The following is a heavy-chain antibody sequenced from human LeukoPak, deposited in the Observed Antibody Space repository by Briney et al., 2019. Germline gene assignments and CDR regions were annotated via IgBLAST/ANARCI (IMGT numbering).Heavy chain of an antibody. CDR3: ARQSISGSSLSYFDY. CDR2: IYDSGST. J-gene: IGHJ4*02. CDR1: GXSISSYY. D-gene: IGHD3-22*01. Sequence: SETLSLTCTVSGXSISSYYWSWIRQPPGKGLEWIGNIYDSGSTNYNLSLKSRVTISVDTSKNQCSLKLSSVTAADTAVYYCARQSISGSSLSYFDYWGQGTLVNVSS. V-gene: IGHV4-59*01.